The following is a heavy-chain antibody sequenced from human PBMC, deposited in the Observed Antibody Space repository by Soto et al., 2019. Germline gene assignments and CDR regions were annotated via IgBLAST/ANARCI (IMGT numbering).Heavy chain of an antibody. CDR2: IYYSGST. Sequence: PSETLSLTCTVSGGSISSSSYYWGWIRQPPGKGLEWIGSIYYSGSTYYNPSLKSRVTISVDTSKNQFSLKLSSVTAADTAVYYCARGVLYGDYLDYWGQGTLVTVSS. D-gene: IGHD4-17*01. V-gene: IGHV4-39*01. CDR3: ARGVLYGDYLDY. CDR1: GGSISSSSYY. J-gene: IGHJ4*02.